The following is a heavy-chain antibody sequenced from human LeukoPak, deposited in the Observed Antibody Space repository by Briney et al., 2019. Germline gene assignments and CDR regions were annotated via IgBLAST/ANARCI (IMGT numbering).Heavy chain of an antibody. CDR3: ARDPVVPDV. D-gene: IGHD2-21*01. V-gene: IGHV1-69*04. CDR1: GYTFTSYD. Sequence: SVKVSCKASGYTFTSYDINWVRQAPGQGLEWMGRIIPILGIANYAQKFQGRVTITADKSTSTAYMELSSLRSEDTAVYYCARDPVVPDVWGQGTTVTVSS. CDR2: IIPILGIA. J-gene: IGHJ6*02.